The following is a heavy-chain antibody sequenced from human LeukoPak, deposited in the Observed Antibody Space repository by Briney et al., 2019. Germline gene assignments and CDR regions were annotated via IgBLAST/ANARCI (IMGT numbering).Heavy chain of an antibody. J-gene: IGHJ6*03. V-gene: IGHV1-2*02. CDR2: INPNSGGT. Sequence: ASVKVSCKASGYTFTAYYMHWVRQAPGQGLEWMGWINPNSGGTNYAQKFQGRVTMTRDTSISTAYMELSRLRSDDTAVYYCARVWIHDAYYYMDVWGKGITVTISS. D-gene: IGHD5-18*01. CDR3: ARVWIHDAYYYMDV. CDR1: GYTFTAYY.